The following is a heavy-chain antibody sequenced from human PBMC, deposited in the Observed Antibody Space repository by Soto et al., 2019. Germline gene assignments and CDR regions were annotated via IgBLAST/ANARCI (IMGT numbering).Heavy chain of an antibody. D-gene: IGHD2-15*01. CDR1: GFTFSNFG. Sequence: QVRLVESGGGVVQPGRSLRLSCAASGFTFSNFGMHWVRQAPGKGLEWVAAISSDGSDKYYSESVKGRFTISRDNSKNTLFLQMNSLRVEDTAVYYCAKGSEVARQELDYWGQGTLVTVSS. J-gene: IGHJ4*02. CDR3: AKGSEVARQELDY. CDR2: ISSDGSDK. V-gene: IGHV3-30*18.